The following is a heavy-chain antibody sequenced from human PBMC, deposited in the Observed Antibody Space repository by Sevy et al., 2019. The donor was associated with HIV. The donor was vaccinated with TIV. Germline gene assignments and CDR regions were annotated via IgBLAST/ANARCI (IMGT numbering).Heavy chain of an antibody. Sequence: SETLSLTCTVSGGSISSHYWSWIRQPAGKGLEWIGRIFASGSTNYNPSLKSRLSMSIDTSKKQFSLKLTSVTAADTAVYYCARVHGDYTYFDYWGQGTLVTVSS. CDR2: IFASGST. J-gene: IGHJ4*02. D-gene: IGHD4-17*01. V-gene: IGHV4-4*07. CDR3: ARVHGDYTYFDY. CDR1: GGSISSHY.